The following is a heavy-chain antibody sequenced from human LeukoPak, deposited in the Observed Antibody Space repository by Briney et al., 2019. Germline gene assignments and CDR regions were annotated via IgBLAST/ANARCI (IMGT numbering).Heavy chain of an antibody. V-gene: IGHV4-59*08. J-gene: IGHJ4*02. CDR3: ARHANAYSGSWFDY. D-gene: IGHD6-13*01. CDR1: GVYISSSY. Sequence: SDTLSLTCTVSGVYISSSYWSWIRQPPGKGLEGVAYFYYSGSTNYNPSLQSRVTISVDTSRNQFSLNLSSVTAADTAVYYCARHANAYSGSWFDYWGQGTLVTVSS. CDR2: FYYSGST.